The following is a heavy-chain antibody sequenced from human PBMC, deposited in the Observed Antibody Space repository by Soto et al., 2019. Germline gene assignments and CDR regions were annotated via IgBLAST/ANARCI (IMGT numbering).Heavy chain of an antibody. CDR1: GGSISSYY. CDR3: ARDGSGAMVGDYYMDV. D-gene: IGHD2-2*01. Sequence: TSETLSLTCTVSGGSISSYYWSWIRQPPGKGLEWIGYIYYSGSTNYNPSLKSRVTISVDTSKNQFSLKLSSVTAADTAVYYCARDGSGAMVGDYYMDVWGKGTTVTVSS. V-gene: IGHV4-59*01. CDR2: IYYSGST. J-gene: IGHJ6*03.